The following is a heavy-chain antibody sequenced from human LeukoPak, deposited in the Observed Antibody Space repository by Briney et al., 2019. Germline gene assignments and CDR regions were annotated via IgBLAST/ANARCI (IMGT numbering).Heavy chain of an antibody. CDR3: AKDRLGELSPQFDY. D-gene: IGHD3-16*02. V-gene: IGHV3-23*01. CDR1: GFTFSSYA. Sequence: GGSLRLSCAASGFTFSSYAMSWVRQAPGKGLEWVSAISGSGGSKYYADSVKGRFTISRDNSKNTLYLQMNSLRAEDTAVYYCAKDRLGELSPQFDYWGQGTLVPVSS. CDR2: ISGSGGSK. J-gene: IGHJ4*02.